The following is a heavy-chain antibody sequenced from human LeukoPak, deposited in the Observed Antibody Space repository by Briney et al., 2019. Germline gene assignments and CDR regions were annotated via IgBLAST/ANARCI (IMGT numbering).Heavy chain of an antibody. CDR1: GYTFTSYD. D-gene: IGHD2-21*02. V-gene: IGHV1-8*01. CDR2: MNPNSGNT. J-gene: IGHJ6*02. Sequence: ASVKVSCKASGYTFTSYDINWVRQATGQGVEWMGWMNPNSGNTGYAQKFQGRVTMTRNTSISTAYMELSSLRSEDTAVYYCASPYPDCGGDCYVYYYYGMDVWGQGTTVTVSS. CDR3: ASPYPDCGGDCYVYYYYGMDV.